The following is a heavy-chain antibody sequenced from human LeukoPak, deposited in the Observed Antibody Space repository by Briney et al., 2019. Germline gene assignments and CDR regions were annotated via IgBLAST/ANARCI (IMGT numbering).Heavy chain of an antibody. J-gene: IGHJ5*02. V-gene: IGHV1-2*02. Sequence: ASVKVSSKASGYTFTGYYMHWVRQAPGQGLEWMGWINPNSGGTNYAQKFQGRVTMTRDTSISTAYMELSRLRSDDTAVYYCAVSQQLGDNWFDPWGQGTLVTVSS. CDR1: GYTFTGYY. D-gene: IGHD6-13*01. CDR2: INPNSGGT. CDR3: AVSQQLGDNWFDP.